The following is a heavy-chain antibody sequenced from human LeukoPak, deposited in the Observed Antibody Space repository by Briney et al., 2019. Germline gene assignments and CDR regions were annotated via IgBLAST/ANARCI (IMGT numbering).Heavy chain of an antibody. CDR3: VKDIQVTY. J-gene: IGHJ4*02. D-gene: IGHD4-23*01. CDR2: ISSSGANT. Sequence: VGCLRLSCAASGFGFNDAAMTWVRQAPGKGLEWVSLISSSGANTYYADSVKGRFTISRDNSKNALFLQMNSLRAEDTAMYYCVKDIQVTYWGQGTLVTVSS. V-gene: IGHV3-23*01. CDR1: GFGFNDAA.